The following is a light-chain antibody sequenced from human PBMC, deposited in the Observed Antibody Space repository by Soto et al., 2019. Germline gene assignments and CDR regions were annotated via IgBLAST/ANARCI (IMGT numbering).Light chain of an antibody. CDR2: GAS. Sequence: EVMMTQSPAALSVSPGERATLSCRASQSVSSNLAWYQQKPGQAPRLLIYGASTRATGIPARFSGSGSGTEFILTISSLQSEDFAVYYCQQYNNLPPLTFGGGTKA. CDR1: QSVSSN. J-gene: IGKJ4*01. V-gene: IGKV3-15*01. CDR3: QQYNNLPPLT.